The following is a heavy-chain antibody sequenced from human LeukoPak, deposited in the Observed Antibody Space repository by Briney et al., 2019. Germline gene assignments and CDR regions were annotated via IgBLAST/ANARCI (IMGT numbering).Heavy chain of an antibody. D-gene: IGHD2-15*01. V-gene: IGHV3-23*01. Sequence: GGSLRLSCAASGFTLSSYAINWVRQAPGKGLEWVSIISGSGGSTYYADSVKGRFTISRDNSKNTLYLQMNSLRAEDTAVYYCAKGTKLAVAANNYFDYWGQGTLLTVSS. CDR3: AKGTKLAVAANNYFDY. CDR2: ISGSGGST. J-gene: IGHJ4*02. CDR1: GFTLSSYA.